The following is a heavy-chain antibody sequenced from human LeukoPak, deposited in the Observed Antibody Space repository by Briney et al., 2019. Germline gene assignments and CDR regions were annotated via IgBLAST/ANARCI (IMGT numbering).Heavy chain of an antibody. V-gene: IGHV1-2*02. Sequence: GASVKVSCKASGYTFTGYYMHWVRQAPGQGLEWIGWINTISGGTNYAQKLQGRVTMTTDTSTSTAYMELRSLRFDDTAVYYCARAWLGDYGIYWGQGTLVTVSS. D-gene: IGHD4-17*01. CDR3: ARAWLGDYGIY. CDR2: INTISGGT. CDR1: GYTFTGYY. J-gene: IGHJ4*02.